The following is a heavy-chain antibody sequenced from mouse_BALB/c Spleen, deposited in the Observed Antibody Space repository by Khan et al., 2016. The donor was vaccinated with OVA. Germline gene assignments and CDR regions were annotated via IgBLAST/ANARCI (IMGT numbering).Heavy chain of an antibody. J-gene: IGHJ1*01. CDR2: ILPGNGSI. Sequence: QVQLKQSGAELMKPGASVKISCKATGYTFSIYWIEWVKQRPGHGLEWIGEILPGNGSINYNEKFKDKATFTADTSSNIAYMQLSSLTSEDSAVYYCARYGNYWYFDVWGAGTTVTVSS. CDR3: ARYGNYWYFDV. CDR1: GYTFSIYW. V-gene: IGHV1-9*01. D-gene: IGHD2-1*01.